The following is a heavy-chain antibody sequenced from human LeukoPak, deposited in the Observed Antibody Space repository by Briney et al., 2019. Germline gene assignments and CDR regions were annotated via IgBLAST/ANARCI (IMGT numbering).Heavy chain of an antibody. Sequence: GASVKVSCKASGYTFTGYYMHWVRQAPGQGLEWMGWINPNSGGTNYAQKFQGRVTMTRDTSISTAYMELSRLRSDDTAVYYCASYRPSSGSDQYYYYGMDVWGQGTTVTVSS. CDR1: GYTFTGYY. V-gene: IGHV1-2*02. J-gene: IGHJ6*02. D-gene: IGHD6-19*01. CDR2: INPNSGGT. CDR3: ASYRPSSGSDQYYYYGMDV.